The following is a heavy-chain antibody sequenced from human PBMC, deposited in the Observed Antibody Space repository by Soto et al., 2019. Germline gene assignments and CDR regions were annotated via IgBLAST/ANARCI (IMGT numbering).Heavy chain of an antibody. Sequence: EVQLLESGGGLVQPGGSLRLSCAASGVTFSSYAMSWVRQAPGKGLEWVSAISGSGGSTYYADSVKGRFTISRDNSKNTLYLQMNSLRAEDTAVYYCAKAYYYDSSGLDAFDIWGQGTMVTVSS. J-gene: IGHJ3*02. V-gene: IGHV3-23*01. CDR1: GVTFSSYA. D-gene: IGHD3-22*01. CDR3: AKAYYYDSSGLDAFDI. CDR2: ISGSGGST.